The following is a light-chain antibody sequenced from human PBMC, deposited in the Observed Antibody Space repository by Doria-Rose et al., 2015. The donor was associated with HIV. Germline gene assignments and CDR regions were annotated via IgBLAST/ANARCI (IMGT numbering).Light chain of an antibody. V-gene: IGKV1-39*01. Sequence: DIQLTQSPPSLSASIGDRVTITCRASQTINNYLNWYQQKPGKVPKLLIYAASSLQSGVPSRFSGSGFGTDFTLTISRLQPEDFATYYCQQTYSNFWTFGQGAKVEIK. CDR3: QQTYSNFWT. CDR2: AAS. J-gene: IGKJ1*01. CDR1: QTINNY.